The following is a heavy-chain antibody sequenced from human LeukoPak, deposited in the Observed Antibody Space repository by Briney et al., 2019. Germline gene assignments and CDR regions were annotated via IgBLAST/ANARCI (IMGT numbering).Heavy chain of an antibody. D-gene: IGHD3-3*01. Sequence: SQTLSLTCTVSGGSISSGSYYWSWIRQPAGKGLEWIGRIYTSGSTNYNPSLKSRVTISVDTSKNQFSLKLSSVTAADTAVYYCARDGDFWSGYSAHYYYYMDVWAKGPRSPSP. CDR3: ARDGDFWSGYSAHYYYYMDV. V-gene: IGHV4-61*02. CDR1: GGSISSGSYY. CDR2: IYTSGST. J-gene: IGHJ6*03.